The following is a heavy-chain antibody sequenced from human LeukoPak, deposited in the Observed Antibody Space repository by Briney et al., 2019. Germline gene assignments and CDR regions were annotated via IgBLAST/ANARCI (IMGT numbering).Heavy chain of an antibody. D-gene: IGHD3-16*02. CDR3: TSGYDYVWGSYRFDY. CDR2: IRSKAYGGTT. J-gene: IGHJ4*02. V-gene: IGHV3-49*04. Sequence: PGRPLRLSCTASGFTFGDYAMSWVRQAPGKGLEWVGFIRSKAYGGTTEYAASVKGRFAISRDDSKSIAYLQMNSLKTEDTAVYYCTSGYDYVWGSYRFDYWGQGTLVTVSS. CDR1: GFTFGDYA.